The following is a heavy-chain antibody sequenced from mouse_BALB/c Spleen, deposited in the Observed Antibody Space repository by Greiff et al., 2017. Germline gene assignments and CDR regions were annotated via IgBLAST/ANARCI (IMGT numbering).Heavy chain of an antibody. Sequence: VHVKQSGTVLARPGASVKMSCKASGYTFTSYWMHWVKQRPGQGLEWIGAIYPGNSDTSYNQKFKGKAKLTAVTSTSTAYMELSSLTNEDSAVYYCTREIYYGYDGNAMDYWGQGTSVTVSS. CDR2: IYPGNSDT. D-gene: IGHD2-2*01. CDR3: TREIYYGYDGNAMDY. J-gene: IGHJ4*01. CDR1: GYTFTSYW. V-gene: IGHV1-5*01.